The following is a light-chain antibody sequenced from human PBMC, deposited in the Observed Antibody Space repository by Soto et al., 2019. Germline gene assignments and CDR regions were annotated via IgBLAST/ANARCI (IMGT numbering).Light chain of an antibody. CDR2: EVN. J-gene: IGLJ1*01. Sequence: QSALTQPASVSGSPGQSITIPCTGTSSDVGGYKYVSWFQQYPGKVPKLIIYEVNDRPSGVSNRFSTSKSGNTASLTISGLQAEDEADYYCSSYTRQSTYVFGTGTKVTVL. CDR3: SSYTRQSTYV. CDR1: SSDVGGYKY. V-gene: IGLV2-14*03.